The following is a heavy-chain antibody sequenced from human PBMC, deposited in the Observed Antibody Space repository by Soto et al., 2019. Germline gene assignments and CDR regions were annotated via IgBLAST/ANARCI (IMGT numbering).Heavy chain of an antibody. CDR3: ARDQGYFDL. J-gene: IGHJ2*01. CDR2: IWFDGGNK. V-gene: IGHV3-33*01. CDR1: GFTFSSSG. Sequence: GGSLRLSCAGSGFTFSSSGMHWVRQAPGKGLEWVAVIWFDGGNKKYADSVKGRFTISRDNSKNTLSLQMNSLRAEDTAVYYCARDQGYFDLWGRGILVTVPQ.